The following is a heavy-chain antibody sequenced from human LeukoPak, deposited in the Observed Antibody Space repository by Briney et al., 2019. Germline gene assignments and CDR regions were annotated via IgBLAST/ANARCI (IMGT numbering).Heavy chain of an antibody. J-gene: IGHJ4*02. CDR3: ARVDILTGYYFFDS. CDR1: GYTFTNYG. Sequence: ASVTVSCKASGYTFTNYGISWVRQAPGQGLEWMGWISADNGNTYYTQNFQGRVSITTDTSTSTAYMEVRSLRSDDTAVFYCARVDILTGYYFFDSWGQGTLVTVSS. V-gene: IGHV1-18*01. D-gene: IGHD3-9*01. CDR2: ISADNGNT.